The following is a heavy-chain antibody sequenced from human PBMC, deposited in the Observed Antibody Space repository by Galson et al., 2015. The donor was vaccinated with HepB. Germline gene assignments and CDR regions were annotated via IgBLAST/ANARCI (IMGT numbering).Heavy chain of an antibody. CDR3: AKFFRRWELPDWYFDL. CDR2: ISRSGDTT. D-gene: IGHD1-26*01. Sequence: SLRLSCAASGFTLSSYAMTWVRQAPGKGLEWVATISRSGDTTYYADSVKGRFTISRDNFKNTPYLEMSSLSAEDRAVYYCAKFFRRWELPDWYFDLWGRGVLVTVSS. CDR1: GFTLSSYA. J-gene: IGHJ2*01. V-gene: IGHV3-23*01.